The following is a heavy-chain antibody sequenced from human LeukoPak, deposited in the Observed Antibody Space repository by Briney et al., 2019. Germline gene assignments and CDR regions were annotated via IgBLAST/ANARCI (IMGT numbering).Heavy chain of an antibody. D-gene: IGHD3-10*01. CDR1: GGSISSYY. J-gene: IGHJ4*02. V-gene: IGHV4-4*07. CDR2: IYTSGST. CDR3: VRDAGSGNYYKYYFHY. Sequence: SETLSLTCTVSGGSISSYYWSWIRQPAGKGLEWIGRIYTSGSTNYNPSLKSRVTMSVDTSRNQFSLRLSSVTAADTAVYYCVRDAGSGNYYKYYFHYWGQGTLVTVSS.